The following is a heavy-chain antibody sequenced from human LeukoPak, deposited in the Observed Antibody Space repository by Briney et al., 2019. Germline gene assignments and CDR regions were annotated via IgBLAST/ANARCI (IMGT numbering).Heavy chain of an antibody. D-gene: IGHD3-9*01. J-gene: IGHJ5*02. V-gene: IGHV3-23*01. CDR1: EFTFSSYA. CDR3: AKGYYDILTDYFHNLFNP. Sequence: GGSLRLSCAASEFTFSSYAVSWVRQAPGVGLEGVSTISGRGGSTFYADSVKGRFTISRDNSKNTLYLQMNSLRADDTAVYYCAKGYYDILTDYFHNLFNPWGQRTLDIVPS. CDR2: ISGRGGST.